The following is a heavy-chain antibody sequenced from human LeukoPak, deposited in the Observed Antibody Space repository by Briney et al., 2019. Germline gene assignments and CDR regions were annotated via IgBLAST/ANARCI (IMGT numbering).Heavy chain of an antibody. J-gene: IGHJ6*03. CDR1: GFTFSSYA. V-gene: IGHV3-23*01. D-gene: IGHD3-16*01. Sequence: GGSLSLSCAASGFTFSSYAMSWVRQAPGKGLEWVSAISGSGGSTYYADSVKGRFTISRDNSKNTLYLQMNSLRAEDTAVYYCAKLGGQEVYNYYVGVWGKGTTVAVSS. CDR3: AKLGGQEVYNYYVGV. CDR2: ISGSGGST.